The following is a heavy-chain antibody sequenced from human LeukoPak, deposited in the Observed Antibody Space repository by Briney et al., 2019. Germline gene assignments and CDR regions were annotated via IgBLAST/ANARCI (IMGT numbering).Heavy chain of an antibody. Sequence: ASVKASCKPSGYTFTSYDINWVRQATGQGLEWMGWMNPNTGSTDYAQKFQGRVTMTRDTSISTAYMGLSSLRSEDTAVYYCARGRGGGHFDYWGQGTLVSVSS. CDR1: GYTFTSYD. D-gene: IGHD3-10*01. CDR3: ARGRGGGHFDY. J-gene: IGHJ4*02. V-gene: IGHV1-8*01. CDR2: MNPNTGST.